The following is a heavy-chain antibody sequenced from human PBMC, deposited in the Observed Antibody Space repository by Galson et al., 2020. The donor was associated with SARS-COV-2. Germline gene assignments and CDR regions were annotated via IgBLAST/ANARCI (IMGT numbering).Heavy chain of an antibody. CDR1: GFTFSDYY. D-gene: IGHD2-2*01. CDR3: ARDGVVVVPAATEYYYYGMDV. CDR2: ISSSGSTI. Sequence: NSGGSLRLSCAASGFTFSDYYMSWIRQAPGKGLEWVSYISSSGSTIYYADSVKGRFTIPRDNAKNSLYLQMNSLRAADTAVYYCARDGVVVVPAATEYYYYGMDVWGQGTTVTVSS. J-gene: IGHJ6*02. V-gene: IGHV3-11*01.